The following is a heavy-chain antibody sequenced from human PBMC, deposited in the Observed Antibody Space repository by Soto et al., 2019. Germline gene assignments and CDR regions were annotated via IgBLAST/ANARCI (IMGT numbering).Heavy chain of an antibody. J-gene: IGHJ4*02. CDR3: AKGLSGYPWVYFDY. V-gene: IGHV3-9*01. D-gene: IGHD3-22*01. CDR1: GFTFDDYA. CDR2: ISWNSGSI. Sequence: EVQLVESGGGLVQPGRSLRLSCAASGFTFDDYAMHWVRQAPGKGLEWVSGISWNSGSIGYADSVKGRFTISRDNAKNSLYLQMNSLRAEDTALYYCAKGLSGYPWVYFDYWGQGTLVTVSS.